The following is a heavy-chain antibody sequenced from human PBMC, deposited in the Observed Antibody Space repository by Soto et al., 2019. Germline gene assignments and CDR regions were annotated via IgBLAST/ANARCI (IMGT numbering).Heavy chain of an antibody. CDR1: GGSISSGDYY. CDR2: IYYSGST. Sequence: SETLSLTCTVSGGSISSGDYYWSWIRQPPGKGLEWIGYIYYSGSTYYNPSLKSRVTISVDTSKNQFSLKLSSVTAADTAVYYCERDDSINMVRGVIDYYYGMDVWCQGITVNVS. D-gene: IGHD3-10*01. V-gene: IGHV4-30-4*01. J-gene: IGHJ6*02. CDR3: ERDDSINMVRGVIDYYYGMDV.